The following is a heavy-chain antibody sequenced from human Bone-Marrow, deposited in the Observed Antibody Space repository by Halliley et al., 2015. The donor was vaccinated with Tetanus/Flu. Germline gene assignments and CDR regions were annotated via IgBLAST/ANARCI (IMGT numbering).Heavy chain of an antibody. CDR3: VNHLRVGSGWYFSVAS. J-gene: IGHJ5*01. V-gene: IGHV5-51*01. D-gene: IGHD6-19*01. CDR2: IYPRDSDT. CDR1: GYSFSTYW. Sequence: VQLVQSGAEMKKPGESLRISCTGSGYSFSTYWIGWVRQTPGKGLEWMGIIYPRDSDTKYSPSFKGQVTISADESINTAYLHWRGVRASDSALYFCVNHLRVGSGWYFSVASWGQGALVTVSS.